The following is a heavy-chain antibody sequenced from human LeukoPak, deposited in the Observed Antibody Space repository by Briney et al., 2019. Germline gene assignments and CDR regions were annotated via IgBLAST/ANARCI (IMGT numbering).Heavy chain of an antibody. D-gene: IGHD3-22*01. CDR2: ISAYNGNT. J-gene: IGHJ5*02. CDR1: GYTFTSYG. Sequence: GASVKVSCKASGYTFTSYGISWVRQAPGQGLEWMGWISAYNGNTNYAQKLQGRVTMTTDTSASTAYMELRSLRSDDTAVYYCARVNYYDSSGSWFDPWGQGTLVTVSS. V-gene: IGHV1-18*01. CDR3: ARVNYYDSSGSWFDP.